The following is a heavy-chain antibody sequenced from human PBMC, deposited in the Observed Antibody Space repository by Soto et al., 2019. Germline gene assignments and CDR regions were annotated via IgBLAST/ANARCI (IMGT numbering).Heavy chain of an antibody. CDR2: MNPSSGST. CDR3: ARDRRYCSGDSCYSFLGPDY. Sequence: ASVKVSCKASGYTFTNYYIHWVRQAPGQGLAWMGIMNPSSGSTTYGQKFQGRVTMTGDTSTNTVYMELSSLRSEDTAVYYCARDRRYCSGDSCYSFLGPDYWGQGTLVTVSS. CDR1: GYTFTNYY. D-gene: IGHD2-15*01. J-gene: IGHJ4*02. V-gene: IGHV1-46*01.